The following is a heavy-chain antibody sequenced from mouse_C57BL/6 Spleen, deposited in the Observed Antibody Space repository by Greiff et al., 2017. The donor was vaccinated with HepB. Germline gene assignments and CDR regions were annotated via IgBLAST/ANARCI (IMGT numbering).Heavy chain of an antibody. D-gene: IGHD2-2*01. V-gene: IGHV5-17*01. J-gene: IGHJ3*01. Sequence: EVQVVESGGGLVKPGGSLKLSCAASGFTFSDYGMHWVRQAPEKGLEWVAYISSGSSTIYYADTVKGRFPISRDNAKNTLFLHLTSLRSEDTAMYYCARCYGYSRFAYWGQGTLVTVSA. CDR1: GFTFSDYG. CDR3: ARCYGYSRFAY. CDR2: ISSGSSTI.